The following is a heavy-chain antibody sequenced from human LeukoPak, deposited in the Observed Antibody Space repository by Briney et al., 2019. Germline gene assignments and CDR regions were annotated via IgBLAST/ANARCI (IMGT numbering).Heavy chain of an antibody. CDR3: ARGGSPHSYYYYGMDV. J-gene: IGHJ6*02. CDR1: GGSISSSSYY. Sequence: SETLSLTCTVSGGSISSSSYYWGWIRQPPGKGQEWIGSIYYSGSTYYNPFLKSRVTISVDTSKNQFSLKLSSVTAADTAVYYCARGGSPHSYYYYGMDVWGQGTTVTVSS. V-gene: IGHV4-39*01. CDR2: IYYSGST. D-gene: IGHD5-12*01.